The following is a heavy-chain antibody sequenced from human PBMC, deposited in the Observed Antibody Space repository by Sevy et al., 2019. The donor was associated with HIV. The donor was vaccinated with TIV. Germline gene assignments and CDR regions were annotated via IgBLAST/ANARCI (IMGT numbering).Heavy chain of an antibody. J-gene: IGHJ4*02. V-gene: IGHV4-61*02. CDR1: GGSISSGSYY. CDR3: ARLRDSSGYNFDY. D-gene: IGHD3-22*01. CDR2: IYTSGST. Sequence: SETLSLTCTVSGGSISSGSYYWSWIRQPAGKGLEWIGRIYTSGSTNYNPSLKSRVTISVDTSKNQFSLKLSSVTAADTAVYYCARLRDSSGYNFDYWGQGTLVTVSS.